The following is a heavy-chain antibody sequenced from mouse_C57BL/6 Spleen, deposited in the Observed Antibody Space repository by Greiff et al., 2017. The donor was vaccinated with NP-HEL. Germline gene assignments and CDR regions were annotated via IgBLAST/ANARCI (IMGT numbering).Heavy chain of an antibody. V-gene: IGHV1-59*01. Sequence: QVQLQQPGAELVRPGTSVKLSCKASGYTFTSYWMHWVKQRPGQGLEWIGVIDPSDSYTNYNQKFKGKATLTVDTSSSTAYMQLSSLTSEDSAVYDCARPPGSSLRYFDVWGTGTTVTVSS. CDR1: GYTFTSYW. CDR3: ARPPGSSLRYFDV. J-gene: IGHJ1*03. D-gene: IGHD1-1*01. CDR2: IDPSDSYT.